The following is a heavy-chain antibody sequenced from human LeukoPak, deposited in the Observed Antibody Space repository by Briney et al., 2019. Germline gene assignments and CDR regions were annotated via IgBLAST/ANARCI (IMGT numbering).Heavy chain of an antibody. CDR2: ISDDGSYT. J-gene: IGHJ4*02. Sequence: GGSLRLSCAASGFIVSKNYMNWVRQAPGKGLVWVSRISDDGSYTSNVDSVKGRFTISRDNVNNMLYLHMNSLRAEDTAVYYCASFGISWRSSYWGQGTLVTVPS. CDR1: GFIVSKNY. D-gene: IGHD2-21*01. V-gene: IGHV3-74*01. CDR3: ASFGISWRSSY.